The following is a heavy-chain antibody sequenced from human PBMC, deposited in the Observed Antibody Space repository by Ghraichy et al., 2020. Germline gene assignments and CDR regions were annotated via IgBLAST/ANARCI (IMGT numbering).Heavy chain of an antibody. V-gene: IGHV3-23*01. CDR1: GFTFSSYA. D-gene: IGHD2-21*02. CDR3: AKDRLVVVTVHGAFDM. CDR2: ISGSAART. Sequence: GGSLRLSCAASGFTFSSYAMTWVRQAPGKGLEWVTSISGSAARTSYADSVRGRFTISRDNSKNTLYLQMNSLRAEDTAMYYCAKDRLVVVTVHGAFDMWGQGTMVTVSS. J-gene: IGHJ3*02.